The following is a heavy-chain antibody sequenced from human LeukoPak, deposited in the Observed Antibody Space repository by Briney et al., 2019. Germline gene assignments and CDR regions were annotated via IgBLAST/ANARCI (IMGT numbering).Heavy chain of an antibody. CDR1: GGSISSSSYY. CDR2: IYYTGST. CDR3: AGYSRSWYDY. J-gene: IGHJ4*02. D-gene: IGHD6-13*01. Sequence: SETLSLTCTVSGGSISSSSYYWGWIRQPPGKGLGWIGSIYYTGSTYYNPSLKSRVTISVDTSKNQFSLKLSSVTAADTAVYYCAGYSRSWYDYWGQGTLVTVSS. V-gene: IGHV4-39*01.